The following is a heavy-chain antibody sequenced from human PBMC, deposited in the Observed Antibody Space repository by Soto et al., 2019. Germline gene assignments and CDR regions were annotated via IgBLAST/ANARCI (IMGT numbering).Heavy chain of an antibody. CDR2: ISYDGSKK. D-gene: IGHD3-22*01. V-gene: IGHV3-30-3*01. J-gene: IGHJ3*02. CDR3: AREVSMIAGTDAFDI. Sequence: LRHSCAASEYTITSYAMYWVRKDPGKGLEWVAVISYDGSKKYNADSVKGRFTISRDNSKNTLYLQMNSLRAEDTAVYYCAREVSMIAGTDAFDIWGQGTMVTVSS. CDR1: EYTITSYA.